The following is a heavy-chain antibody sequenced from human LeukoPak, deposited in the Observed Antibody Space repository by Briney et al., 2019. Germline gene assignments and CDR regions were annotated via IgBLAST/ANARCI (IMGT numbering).Heavy chain of an antibody. V-gene: IGHV1-2*02. Sequence: ASVKVSCKASGYAFTRYNFHLVRQAPGQGLEWMGWINPNSGVTNYAQKFQGRVTMTRDTSISTAYMELTSLRSDDTAVYYCATTRVTTTRLDYWGQGTLVTVSS. CDR2: INPNSGVT. CDR1: GYAFTRYN. D-gene: IGHD5-12*01. J-gene: IGHJ4*02. CDR3: ATTRVTTTRLDY.